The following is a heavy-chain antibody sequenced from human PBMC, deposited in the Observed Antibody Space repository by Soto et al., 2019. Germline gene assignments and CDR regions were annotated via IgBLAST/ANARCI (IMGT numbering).Heavy chain of an antibody. CDR2: IYYSGST. D-gene: IGHD2-15*01. Sequence: SETLSLTCTVSGGSISSGGYYWSWIRQHPGKGLEWIGYIYYSGSTYYNPSLKSRVTISVDTSKNQFSLKLSSVTAADTAVYYCARDTKSGVDATPSAFDIWGQGTMVTVSS. CDR3: ARDTKSGVDATPSAFDI. V-gene: IGHV4-31*03. J-gene: IGHJ3*02. CDR1: GGSISSGGYY.